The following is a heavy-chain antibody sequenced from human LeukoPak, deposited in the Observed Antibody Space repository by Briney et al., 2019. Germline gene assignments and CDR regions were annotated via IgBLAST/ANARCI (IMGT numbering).Heavy chain of an antibody. CDR2: IYPGDSGT. D-gene: IGHD2-2*01. V-gene: IGHV5-51*01. Sequence: GESLKTSCRGPGYRFTTHLVGWVRQVPGKGLGWMGIIYPGDSGTRYSPSFQGQVTMSADKSINTAYLQWSSLKAADTAMYYCARRPGCSRSSCAPDCWGQVTLVTVSS. CDR1: GYRFTTHL. CDR3: ARRPGCSRSSCAPDC. J-gene: IGHJ4*02.